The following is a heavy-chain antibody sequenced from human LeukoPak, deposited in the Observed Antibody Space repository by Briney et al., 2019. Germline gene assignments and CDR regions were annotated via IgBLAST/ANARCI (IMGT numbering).Heavy chain of an antibody. V-gene: IGHV4-4*07. J-gene: IGHJ4*02. D-gene: IGHD5-12*01. Sequence: PSETLSLTCTVSGGSISNYYWSWIRQPAGKRLEWVGRIYSSGSTNYNPSLKSRVTMSVDTAKNQFSLNLRSVTAADTAVYFCVRERGYSGYADYFDSWGQGTLVTVSS. CDR3: VRERGYSGYADYFDS. CDR2: IYSSGST. CDR1: GGSISNYY.